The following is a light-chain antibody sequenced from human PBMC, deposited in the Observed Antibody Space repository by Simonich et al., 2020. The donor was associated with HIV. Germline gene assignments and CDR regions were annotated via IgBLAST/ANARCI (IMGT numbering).Light chain of an antibody. CDR3: NSHSSNSNVI. CDR1: SSDVGGYNY. J-gene: IGLJ2*01. CDR2: DFS. V-gene: IGLV2-14*03. Sequence: QSALTQPASVSGSPGQSITISCTGTSSDVGGYNYVSWYQRHQGKAPKLLLYDFSKRPSGVANRFSGSKSGNTASLTISGLLAEDEASYFCNSHSSNSNVIFGGGTRVTVL.